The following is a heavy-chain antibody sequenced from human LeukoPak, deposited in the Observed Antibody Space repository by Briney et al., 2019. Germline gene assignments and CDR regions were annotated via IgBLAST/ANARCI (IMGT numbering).Heavy chain of an antibody. CDR2: IKQDGSQK. J-gene: IGHJ4*02. Sequence: GGSLRLSCTASGFTLSSSWMSWVRQPPGRGLEWVASIKQDGSQKYYVDSVKGRFTISRDNAKNSLYLQMNSLRAEDTAVYYCARDRYYVPDYWGQGTLVTVSS. CDR1: GFTLSSSW. CDR3: ARDRYYVPDY. V-gene: IGHV3-7*01. D-gene: IGHD3-10*02.